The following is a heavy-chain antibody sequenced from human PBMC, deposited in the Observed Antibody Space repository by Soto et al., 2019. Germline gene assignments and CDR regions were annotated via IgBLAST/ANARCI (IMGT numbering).Heavy chain of an antibody. J-gene: IGHJ4*02. V-gene: IGHV1-18*01. CDR1: GYTFITYG. CDR3: ARGPTDYYDNSANYFLDY. Sequence: QVQLVQAGAEVKKPGASVKVSCKASGYTFITYGVRWVRQAPGQGLDWLVWISTYNGNTRYAERLQGRVTMTTDTTTNTAYVELRNLRSDDTAVYYCARGPTDYYDNSANYFLDYWGQGTLVTVSS. D-gene: IGHD3-22*01. CDR2: ISTYNGNT.